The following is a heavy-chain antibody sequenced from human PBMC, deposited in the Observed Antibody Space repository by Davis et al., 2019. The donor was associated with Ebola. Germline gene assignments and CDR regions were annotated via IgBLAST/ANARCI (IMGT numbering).Heavy chain of an antibody. D-gene: IGHD3-16*01. Sequence: GGSLRLSCAASGFTFSRYGMHWVRQAPGKGLEWVAFISYDGNNKYFEDSVTGRFTVSRDNSKNTLYLQMNSLRVDDTAVYYCSTDPYGGDPQSADYWGQGSLVTVSP. CDR2: ISYDGNNK. V-gene: IGHV3-30*03. CDR3: STDPYGGDPQSADY. J-gene: IGHJ4*02. CDR1: GFTFSRYG.